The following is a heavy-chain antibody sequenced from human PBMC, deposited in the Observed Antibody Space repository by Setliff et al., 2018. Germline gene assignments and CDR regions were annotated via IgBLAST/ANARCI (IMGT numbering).Heavy chain of an antibody. J-gene: IGHJ6*03. Sequence: SETLSLTCSVSGGSISSGSDYWTWIRQPAGKGLEWIGHIYTSGSTKYNSSLKSRVSISVDASKNQFSLKLSSVTAAGTAVYYCARAISGWFSAHYYYMDVWGKGTTVTVSS. D-gene: IGHD6-19*01. CDR1: GGSISSGSDY. V-gene: IGHV4-61*09. CDR2: IYTSGST. CDR3: ARAISGWFSAHYYYMDV.